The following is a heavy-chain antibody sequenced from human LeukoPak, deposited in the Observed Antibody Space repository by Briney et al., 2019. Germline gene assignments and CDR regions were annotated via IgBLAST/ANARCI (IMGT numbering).Heavy chain of an antibody. CDR2: ISSSSSTI. CDR1: GFTFSTYS. D-gene: IGHD2-8*01. V-gene: IGHV3-48*01. J-gene: IGHJ4*02. CDR3: ARDGHRRDSSSNGY. Sequence: GGSLRLSCAASGFTFSTYSMNWVRQAPGKGLEWVSYISSSSSTIYYADSVKGRFTISRDNAKNSLYLQMNSLRAEDTAVYYCARDGHRRDSSSNGYWGQGILVTVSS.